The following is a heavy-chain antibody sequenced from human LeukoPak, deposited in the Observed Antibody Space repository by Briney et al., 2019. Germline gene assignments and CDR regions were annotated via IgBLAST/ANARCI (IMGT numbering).Heavy chain of an antibody. Sequence: SGGSLRLSCAASGFTFSNSAMSWVRQAPGKGLEWVAVISGSGGSAFYADSLKGRFTVSRDNSKNILFLQMNGLRADDTAVYYCAKGYGFYFDFGDYWGQGTLVTVS. D-gene: IGHD3/OR15-3a*01. CDR2: ISGSGGSA. CDR3: AKGYGFYFDFGDY. V-gene: IGHV3-23*01. CDR1: GFTFSNSA. J-gene: IGHJ4*02.